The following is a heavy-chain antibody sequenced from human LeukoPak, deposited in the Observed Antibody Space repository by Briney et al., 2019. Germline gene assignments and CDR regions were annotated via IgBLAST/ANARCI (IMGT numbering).Heavy chain of an antibody. D-gene: IGHD3-9*01. CDR1: GYTFSNYA. CDR2: ISPKSGRG. CDR3: ARDVVTDYYWWFDP. Sequence: ASVKVSCKASGYTFSNYAISWVRQAPVQGLEWMGWISPKSGRGSYANNFQGRVTMTTDTSTSTVYMELTSLTSDDTAVYYCARDVVTDYYWWFDPWGQGTLVTVSS. J-gene: IGHJ5*02. V-gene: IGHV1-18*04.